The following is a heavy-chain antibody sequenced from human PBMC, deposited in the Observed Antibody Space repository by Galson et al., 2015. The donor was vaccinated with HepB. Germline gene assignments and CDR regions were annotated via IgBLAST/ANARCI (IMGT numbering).Heavy chain of an antibody. Sequence: SVKVSCKVSGYTLTELSMHWVRQAPGKGLEWMGGFDPEDGETIYAQKFQDRVTMTEDTSTDTAYMELSSLRSEDTAVYYCATSRGQLWLPAEYFQHWARAPWSPSPQ. D-gene: IGHD5-18*01. CDR1: GYTLTELS. CDR3: ATSRGQLWLPAEYFQH. V-gene: IGHV1-24*01. J-gene: IGHJ1*01. CDR2: FDPEDGET.